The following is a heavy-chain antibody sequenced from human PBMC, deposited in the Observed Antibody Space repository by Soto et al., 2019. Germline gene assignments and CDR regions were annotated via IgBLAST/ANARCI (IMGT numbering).Heavy chain of an antibody. CDR3: ARVSSSIVVVPDYGMDV. V-gene: IGHV1-18*04. Sequence: QVQLVQSGVEVKKPGASVKVSCKASGYTFISHGISWVRQAPGQGLEWMGWISGKNGNTNYAQKLQGRVTLTTDTSQSTAYMELRSLRSDDTAVYYCARVSSSIVVVPDYGMDVWGQGTTVTVSS. D-gene: IGHD2-15*01. J-gene: IGHJ6*02. CDR2: ISGKNGNT. CDR1: GYTFISHG.